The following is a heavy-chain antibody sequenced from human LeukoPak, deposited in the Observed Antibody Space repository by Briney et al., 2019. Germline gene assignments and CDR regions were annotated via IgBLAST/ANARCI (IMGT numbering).Heavy chain of an antibody. D-gene: IGHD1-26*01. V-gene: IGHV4-59*01. CDR3: ASHSGSYAYFDY. CDR1: GGSISSYY. Sequence: SETLSLTCTVSGGSISSYYWNWIRQPPGMGLEWIGYIYYSGSTNYNPSLKSRVTISVDTSKNQFSLKLSSVTAADTAVYYCASHSGSYAYFDYWGQGTMVTVSS. CDR2: IYYSGST. J-gene: IGHJ4*02.